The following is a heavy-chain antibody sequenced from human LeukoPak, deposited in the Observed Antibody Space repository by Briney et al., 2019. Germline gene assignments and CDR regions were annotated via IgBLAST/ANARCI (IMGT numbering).Heavy chain of an antibody. V-gene: IGHV3-48*01. J-gene: IGHJ5*02. CDR1: GFTFSSYS. CDR3: ATGRCSGGSCYRGFDP. CDR2: ISSSSSTI. Sequence: GGSLRLSCAASGFTFSSYSMNWVRQAPGKGLEWVSYISSSSSTIYYADSVKGRFTISRDNAKNSLYLQMNSLRAEDTAVYYCATGRCSGGSCYRGFDPWGQGTLVTVSS. D-gene: IGHD2-15*01.